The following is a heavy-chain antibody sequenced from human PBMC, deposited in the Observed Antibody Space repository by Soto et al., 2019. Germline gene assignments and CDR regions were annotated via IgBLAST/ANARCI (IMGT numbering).Heavy chain of an antibody. D-gene: IGHD6-13*01. CDR2: IYYSGSGGSP. Sequence: SETLSLTCSVSGGSISGYYWGWIRQPPGKGLEFIGYIYYSGSGGSPSYSPSLESRVTISVDASKSQFSLKVNSMTAADTAVYYCARYRREAVAGYTLDNWGQGILVTVSS. J-gene: IGHJ4*02. CDR1: GGSISGYY. V-gene: IGHV4-59*01. CDR3: ARYRREAVAGYTLDN.